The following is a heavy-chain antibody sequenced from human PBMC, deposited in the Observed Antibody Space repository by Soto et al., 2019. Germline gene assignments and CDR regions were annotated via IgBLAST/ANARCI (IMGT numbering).Heavy chain of an antibody. D-gene: IGHD6-25*01. CDR3: GSVRPSGYVLS. CDR1: GGSITSNY. CDR2: VYFSGNT. V-gene: IGHV4-59*01. Sequence: SETLSLTCTVSGGSITSNYWTWIRQSPGKGLEWIGYVYFSGNTNYNPSLKSRVTISIDTSKNQFSLRLASVTAADTAFYYCGSVRPSGYVLSWGQGTLVTVSS. J-gene: IGHJ5*02.